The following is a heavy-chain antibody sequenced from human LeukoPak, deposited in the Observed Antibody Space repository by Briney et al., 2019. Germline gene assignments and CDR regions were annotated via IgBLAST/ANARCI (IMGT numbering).Heavy chain of an antibody. CDR3: ARVWDYDILTGRHYYYYGMDV. J-gene: IGHJ6*02. Sequence: PGGSLRLSCAAYGFTFSIYSMNWVRQAPGKGLEWVSYSSSRSSTIYYADSVKGRFTISRDNAKNSLYLQMNSLRDEDTAVYYCARVWDYDILTGRHYYYYGMDVWGQGTTVTVSS. D-gene: IGHD3-9*01. CDR2: SSSRSSTI. V-gene: IGHV3-48*02. CDR1: GFTFSIYS.